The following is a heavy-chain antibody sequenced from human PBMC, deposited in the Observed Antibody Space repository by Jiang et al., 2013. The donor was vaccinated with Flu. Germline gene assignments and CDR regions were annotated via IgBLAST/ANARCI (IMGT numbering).Heavy chain of an antibody. V-gene: IGHV4-59*08. D-gene: IGHD3-10*01. Sequence: GPGLVKPSETLSLTCTVSGASISSYYWSWIRQPPGKGLEWIGYFYYSGSTDYNPSLKSRVTISVDTSKNQFSLNLNSVTAADTAIYFCARLDFTSEFDFWGQGTLVTVSS. J-gene: IGHJ4*02. CDR1: GASISSYY. CDR3: ARLDFTSEFDF. CDR2: FYYSGST.